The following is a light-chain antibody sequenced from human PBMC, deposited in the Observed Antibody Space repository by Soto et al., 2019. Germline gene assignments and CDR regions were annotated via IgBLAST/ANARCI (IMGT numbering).Light chain of an antibody. Sequence: QSALTQPPSASGSPGQSVTISCTGTSSDIGGYNYVFWYQQHPGKAPKLMIYEVTKRPSGVPDRFSGSKSGNTASLTVSGLQTEDEADYYCSSYAGRNNLIFGGGTQLTVL. CDR1: SSDIGGYNY. J-gene: IGLJ2*01. V-gene: IGLV2-8*01. CDR2: EVT. CDR3: SSYAGRNNLI.